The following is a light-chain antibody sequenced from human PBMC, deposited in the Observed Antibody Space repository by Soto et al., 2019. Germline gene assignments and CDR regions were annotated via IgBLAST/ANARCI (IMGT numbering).Light chain of an antibody. V-gene: IGLV2-14*01. J-gene: IGLJ2*01. CDR2: DVS. CDR1: SSDVGGYNY. CDR3: SSYTGTSTYVV. Sequence: QSALTQPASVSGSPGQSITISCTGTSSDVGGYNYVSCYQQHPGEAPKLMIYDVSNRPSGVSNRFSGSKSGNTASLTISGLQAEDEADYYCSSYTGTSTYVVFGGGTKLTVL.